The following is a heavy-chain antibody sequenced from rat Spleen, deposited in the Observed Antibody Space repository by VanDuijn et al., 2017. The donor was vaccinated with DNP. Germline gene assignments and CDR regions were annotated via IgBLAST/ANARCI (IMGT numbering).Heavy chain of an antibody. D-gene: IGHD1-2*01. J-gene: IGHJ3*01. Sequence: EVQLVESGGGLVQPGRSLKLSCAASGFTFSNYGMAWVRQTPTKGLEWVASISYDGGNTYYRDSVKGRFTISRDNAKSTLYLQMDSLRSEDTATYYCTTDPSYYSSPFAYWGQGTLVTVSS. V-gene: IGHV5S23*01. CDR3: TTDPSYYSSPFAY. CDR1: GFTFSNYG. CDR2: ISYDGGNT.